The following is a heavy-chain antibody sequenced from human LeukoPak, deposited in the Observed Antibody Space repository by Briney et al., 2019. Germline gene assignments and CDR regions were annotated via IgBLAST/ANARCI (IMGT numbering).Heavy chain of an antibody. CDR3: ARDPYYDFWELAEPGMDV. V-gene: IGHV1-69*13. D-gene: IGHD3-3*01. J-gene: IGHJ6*02. CDR1: GGTFSSYA. CDR2: IIPILGTA. Sequence: WASVKVSCKASGGTFSSYAISWVRQAPGQGLEWMGGIIPILGTANYAQKFQGRVTITADESTSTAYMELSSLRSEDTAVYYCARDPYYDFWELAEPGMDVWGQGTTVTVSS.